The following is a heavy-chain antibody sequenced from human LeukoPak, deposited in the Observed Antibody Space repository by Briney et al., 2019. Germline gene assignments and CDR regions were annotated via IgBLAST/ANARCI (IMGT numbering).Heavy chain of an antibody. V-gene: IGHV3-30-3*01. D-gene: IGHD3-22*01. CDR3: ARAEDYYDSSGYYPYYYYVDV. CDR2: ISYDGSNK. J-gene: IGHJ6*03. Sequence: PGGSLRLSCAASGFTFSSYAMHWVRQAPGKGLEWVAVISYDGSNKYYADSVKGRFTISRDNSKNTLYLQMNSLRAEDTAVYYCARAEDYYDSSGYYPYYYYVDVWGKGTTVTVSS. CDR1: GFTFSSYA.